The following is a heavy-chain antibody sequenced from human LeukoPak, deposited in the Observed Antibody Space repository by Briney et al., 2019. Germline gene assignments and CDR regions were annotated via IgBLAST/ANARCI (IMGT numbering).Heavy chain of an antibody. D-gene: IGHD4-23*01. CDR3: ARVATVVTQTEYFQH. Sequence: PGGSLRLSCAASGFTFSSYGMSWVRQAPGKGLEWVSAISGSGGSTYYADSVKGRFTISRDNSKNTLYLQMNSLRAEDTAVYYCARVATVVTQTEYFQHWGQGTLVTVSS. CDR2: ISGSGGST. J-gene: IGHJ1*01. V-gene: IGHV3-23*01. CDR1: GFTFSSYG.